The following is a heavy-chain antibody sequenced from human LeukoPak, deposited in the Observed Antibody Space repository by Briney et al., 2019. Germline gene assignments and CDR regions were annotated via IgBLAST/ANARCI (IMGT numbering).Heavy chain of an antibody. CDR1: GGSFSXYX. J-gene: IGHJ5*02. CDR3: AGRNITTLAAAANWFDP. CDR2: INHSGNT. Sequence: SETLSLTCAVYGGSFSXYXXXXVRXXXGXXXEXIXXINHSGNTHYNPYLKSRVTISVDTSKNQFSLKLSSLTAADTAVYYCAGRNITTLAAAANWFDPWGQGTLVTVSS. D-gene: IGHD6-13*01. V-gene: IGHV4-34*01.